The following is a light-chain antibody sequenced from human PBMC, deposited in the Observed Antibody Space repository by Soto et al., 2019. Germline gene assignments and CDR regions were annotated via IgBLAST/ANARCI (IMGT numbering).Light chain of an antibody. Sequence: EIVLTQSPDTLSLSPGERATLSCRASQSVNTYLAWYQQKPGQAPRLLIYGASNRASGIPARFSGSGFGTDFTLTISSLEPEDFAVYFCQQRIKWPPLYTFGQGTKLEIK. V-gene: IGKV3-11*01. CDR3: QQRIKWPPLYT. J-gene: IGKJ2*01. CDR2: GAS. CDR1: QSVNTY.